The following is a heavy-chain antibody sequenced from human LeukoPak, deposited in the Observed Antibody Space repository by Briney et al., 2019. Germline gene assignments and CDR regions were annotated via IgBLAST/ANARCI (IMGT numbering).Heavy chain of an antibody. CDR3: ASLRAPYLQIPY. Sequence: PSETLSLTCAVYGGSFSGYYWSWIRQPPGKGLEWIGEISHSGSTNYNPSLKSRVTISVDTSKNQFSLKLSSVTAADTAVYYCASLRAPYLQIPYWGQGTLVTVSS. D-gene: IGHD2-21*01. CDR2: ISHSGST. J-gene: IGHJ4*02. CDR1: GGSFSGYY. V-gene: IGHV4-34*01.